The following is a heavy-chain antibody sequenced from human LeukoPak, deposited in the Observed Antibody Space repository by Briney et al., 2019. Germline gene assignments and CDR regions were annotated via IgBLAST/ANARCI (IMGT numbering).Heavy chain of an antibody. CDR1: GFTVSSNY. CDR3: ARGAYDFWIPNWFDP. J-gene: IGHJ5*02. Sequence: PGGSLRLSCAASGFTVSSNYMSWVRQAPGKGLEWIGEINHSGSTNYNPSLKSRVTISVDTSENQFSLKLSSVTAADTAVYYCARGAYDFWIPNWFDPWGQGTLVTVSS. CDR2: INHSGST. V-gene: IGHV4-34*01. D-gene: IGHD3-3*01.